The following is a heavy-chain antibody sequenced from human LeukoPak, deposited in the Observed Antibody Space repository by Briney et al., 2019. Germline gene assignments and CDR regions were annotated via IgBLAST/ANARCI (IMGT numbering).Heavy chain of an antibody. D-gene: IGHD1-1*01. CDR1: GGTFSSYA. CDR3: ASSLRNWNPAPRFDP. CDR2: IIPIFGTA. J-gene: IGHJ5*02. V-gene: IGHV1-69*13. Sequence: SVKVSCKASGGTFSSYAISWVRQAPGQGLEWMGGIIPIFGTANYAQKFQGRVTITADESTSTAYMELSSLRSEDTAVYYCASSLRNWNPAPRFDPWGQGTLVTVSS.